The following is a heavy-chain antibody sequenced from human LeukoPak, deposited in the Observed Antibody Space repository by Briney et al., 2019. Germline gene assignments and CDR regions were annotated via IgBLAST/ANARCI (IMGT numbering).Heavy chain of an antibody. CDR3: ARGARITIFGVVIEYYFDY. V-gene: IGHV3-9*01. CDR1: GFTFDDYA. Sequence: GRSLRLSCAASGFTFDDYAMHWVRQAPGKGLEWVSGISWNSGSIGYADSVKGRFTISRDNAKNSLYLQMNSLRAEDTAVYYCARGARITIFGVVIEYYFDYWGQGTLVTVSS. J-gene: IGHJ4*02. D-gene: IGHD3-3*01. CDR2: ISWNSGSI.